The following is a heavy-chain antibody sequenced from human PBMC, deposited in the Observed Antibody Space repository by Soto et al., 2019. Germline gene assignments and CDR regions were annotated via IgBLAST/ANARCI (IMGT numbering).Heavy chain of an antibody. D-gene: IGHD6-6*01. CDR3: ARGGPYSSSEVDY. Sequence: EVQLVESGGVVVQPGGSLRLSCAASGFTFSSYWMHWVRQAPGQGLVWVSRVNGDGSSTSYADSVKGRFTISRDNAKNTLYLQMNSLRVEDTAVYYCARGGPYSSSEVDYWGQGTLVTVSS. CDR2: VNGDGSST. V-gene: IGHV3-74*01. J-gene: IGHJ4*02. CDR1: GFTFSSYW.